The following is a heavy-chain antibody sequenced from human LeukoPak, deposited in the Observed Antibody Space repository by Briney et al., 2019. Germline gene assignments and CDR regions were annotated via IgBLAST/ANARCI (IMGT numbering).Heavy chain of an antibody. CDR1: GFTFSSYA. Sequence: GGSLRLSCAASGFTFSSYAMSWVRQAPGKGLEWVSAISGSGGSTYYADSVKGRFTISRDNSKNTLYLQMNSLRAEDTAVYYCAKGFVVVVSATQSSWFDPWGQGTLVTVSS. CDR2: ISGSGGST. CDR3: AKGFVVVVSATQSSWFDP. V-gene: IGHV3-23*01. D-gene: IGHD2-15*01. J-gene: IGHJ5*02.